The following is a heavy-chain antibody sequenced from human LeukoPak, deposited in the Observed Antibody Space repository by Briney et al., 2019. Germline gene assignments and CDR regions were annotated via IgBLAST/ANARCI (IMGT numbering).Heavy chain of an antibody. V-gene: IGHV4-31*03. Sequence: LSLTCTVSGGSISSSSYYWGWIRQHPGKGLEWIGYIYNSGSTYYNPSLKSRVTISVDTSKNQFSLKLSSVTAADTAVYYCARSYSGSKGIDYWGQGTLVTVSS. CDR3: ARSYSGSKGIDY. CDR1: GGSISSSSYY. D-gene: IGHD6-13*01. J-gene: IGHJ4*02. CDR2: IYNSGST.